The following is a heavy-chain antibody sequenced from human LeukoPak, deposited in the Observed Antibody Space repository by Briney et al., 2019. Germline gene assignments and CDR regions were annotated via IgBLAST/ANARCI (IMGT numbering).Heavy chain of an antibody. Sequence: GGSLRLSCAASGLSFSNYAMSWVRPAPGKGLEWVSTIYYSGGNTYSADSVKGRFTISRDNSRNMVYLQMNSLRAEDTAVYYCAKDHGAAVVPRRFDYWGQGTLVTVSS. CDR1: GLSFSNYA. J-gene: IGHJ4*02. CDR2: IYYSGGNT. CDR3: AKDHGAAVVPRRFDY. D-gene: IGHD2-2*01. V-gene: IGHV3-23*01.